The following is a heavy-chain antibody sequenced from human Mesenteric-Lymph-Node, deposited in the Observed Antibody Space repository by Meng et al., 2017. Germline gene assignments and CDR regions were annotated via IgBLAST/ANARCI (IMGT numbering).Heavy chain of an antibody. D-gene: IGHD6-6*01. CDR2: ISVNNGNT. CDR3: ARVGTSIAAHWYFDL. J-gene: IGHJ2*01. Sequence: QVRLAQAGAEVKKPGSSVKVSCKASGYTFTSYGIIWVRQAPGQGLEWMGWISVNNGNTNYAQKFQGRVTITADKSTSTAYMELSSLRSEDTAVYYFARVGTSIAAHWYFDLWGRGTLVTVSS. V-gene: IGHV1-18*01. CDR1: GYTFTSYG.